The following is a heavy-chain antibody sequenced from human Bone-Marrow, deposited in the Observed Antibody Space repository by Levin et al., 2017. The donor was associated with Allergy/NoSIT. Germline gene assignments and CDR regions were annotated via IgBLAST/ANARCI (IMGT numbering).Heavy chain of an antibody. CDR3: ARPKSGYYGEFDY. CDR2: ISYEGSNK. D-gene: IGHD5-12*01. Sequence: SCVASGFTFSNYGMHWVRQAPGKGLEWVAVISYEGSNKYYVDSVKGRFTISKDNSKYTLYLQMDSLRPEDTAVYYCARPKSGYYGEFDYWGQGTLVTVSS. J-gene: IGHJ4*02. CDR1: GFTFSNYG. V-gene: IGHV3-30*03.